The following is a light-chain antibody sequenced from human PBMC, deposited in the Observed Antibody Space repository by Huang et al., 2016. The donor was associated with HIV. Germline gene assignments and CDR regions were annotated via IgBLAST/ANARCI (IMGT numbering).Light chain of an antibody. J-gene: IGKJ4*01. CDR3: QQRAKWPLT. Sequence: EVVLTQSPATLSLSPGERATLSCRASQNIATYLTWYQQKRGQAPRLLIDDASTRATDIPARFSGTGSGTEFTLTISSLEPEDFAVYYCQQRAKWPLTFGGGTKVEIK. CDR2: DAS. V-gene: IGKV3-11*01. CDR1: QNIATY.